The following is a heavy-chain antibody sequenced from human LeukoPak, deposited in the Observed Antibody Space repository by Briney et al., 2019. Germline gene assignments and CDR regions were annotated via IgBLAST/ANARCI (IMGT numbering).Heavy chain of an antibody. Sequence: PGGSLRLSCAASGFTFSNYWMHWVRQAPGKGLVWVSRINSDGSTTSYADSVKGRFTISRDNAKNLLFLQMNNMRVEDTGVYYCARDVDRRDDPWGQGILVTVSS. CDR2: INSDGSTT. CDR1: GFTFSNYW. CDR3: ARDVDRRDDP. D-gene: IGHD3-9*01. J-gene: IGHJ5*02. V-gene: IGHV3-74*01.